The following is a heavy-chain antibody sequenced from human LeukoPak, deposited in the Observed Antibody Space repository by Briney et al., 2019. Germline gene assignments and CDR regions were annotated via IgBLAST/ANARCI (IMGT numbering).Heavy chain of an antibody. D-gene: IGHD3-10*01. CDR1: GFTFSSYA. CDR2: ISGSGGST. V-gene: IGHV3-23*01. Sequence: GSLRLSCAASGFTFSSYAMSWVRQAPGKGLEWVSAISGSGGSTYYADSVKGRFTISRDNAKNTLYLQMNSLRVEDTAMYHCVKDGGRSYSTTYDYWGHGNLVTVSS. CDR3: VKDGGRSYSTTYDY. J-gene: IGHJ4*01.